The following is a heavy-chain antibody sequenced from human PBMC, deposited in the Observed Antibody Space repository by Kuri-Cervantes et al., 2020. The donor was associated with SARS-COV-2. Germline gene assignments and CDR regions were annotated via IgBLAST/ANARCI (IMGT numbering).Heavy chain of an antibody. V-gene: IGHV1-18*01. CDR1: GGTFSSYA. D-gene: IGHD2-15*01. CDR2: ISAYNGNT. CDR3: AGESGGYCSGGSCSTNWFDP. Sequence: ASVKVSCKASGGTFSSYAISWVRQAPGQGLEWMGWISAYNGNTNYAQKLQGRVTMTTDTSTSTAYMELRSLRSDDTAVYYCAGESGGYCSGGSCSTNWFDPWGQGTLVTVSS. J-gene: IGHJ5*02.